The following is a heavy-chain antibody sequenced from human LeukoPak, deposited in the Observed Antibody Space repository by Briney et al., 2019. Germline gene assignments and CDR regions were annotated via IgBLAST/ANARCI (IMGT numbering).Heavy chain of an antibody. CDR1: GYTSTSYD. Sequence: ASVKVSCKASGYTSTSYDINWVRQATGQGLEWMGWMNPNSGNTGYAQKFQGRVTMTRNISISTAYMELSSLRSEDTAVYYCASGRVKAIGYCSGGSCLVYWGQGTLVTVSS. CDR3: ASGRVKAIGYCSGGSCLVY. J-gene: IGHJ4*02. CDR2: MNPNSGNT. V-gene: IGHV1-8*01. D-gene: IGHD2-15*01.